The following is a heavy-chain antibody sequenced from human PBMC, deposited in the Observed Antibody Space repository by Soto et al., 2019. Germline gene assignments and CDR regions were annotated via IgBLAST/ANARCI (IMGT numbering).Heavy chain of an antibody. D-gene: IGHD6-13*01. CDR2: ISGSGGTT. J-gene: IGHJ5*02. V-gene: IGHV3-23*01. CDR3: AKDPIAAAGINWFDP. CDR1: GCTFSSYA. Sequence: PGGSLRLSCAASGCTFSSYAMSWVRQAPGKGLEWVSAISGSGGTTYYADSVKGRFTISRDNSKNTVYLQMNSLRAEDTAVYYFAKDPIAAAGINWFDPWGQGTVVTVSS.